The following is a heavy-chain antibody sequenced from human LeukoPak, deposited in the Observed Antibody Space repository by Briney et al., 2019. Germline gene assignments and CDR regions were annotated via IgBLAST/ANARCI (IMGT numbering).Heavy chain of an antibody. V-gene: IGHV3-21*01. J-gene: IGHJ4*02. D-gene: IGHD5-18*01. CDR3: ARLVWDTTMADGDIDS. CDR2: ISSASTYI. Sequence: KPGESLRLSCAASGFTFSSYSMNWVRQAPGKGLEWVSSISSASTYIYYADSVKGRFTISRDNAKNSLYLQMNSLRAEDTAMYYCARLVWDTTMADGDIDSWGQGTLVTVSS. CDR1: GFTFSSYS.